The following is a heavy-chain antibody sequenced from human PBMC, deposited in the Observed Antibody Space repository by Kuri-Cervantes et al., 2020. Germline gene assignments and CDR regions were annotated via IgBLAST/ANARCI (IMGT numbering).Heavy chain of an antibody. D-gene: IGHD6-13*01. Sequence: GESLKISCAASGFTVSSNYMSWVRQAPGEGLEWVSVIYSGGSTYYADSVKGRFTISRHNSKNTLYLQMNSLRAEDTAVYYCASLEEQHYHYYYYMDVWGKGTTVTVSS. J-gene: IGHJ6*03. V-gene: IGHV3-53*04. CDR3: ASLEEQHYHYYYYMDV. CDR2: IYSGGST. CDR1: GFTVSSNY.